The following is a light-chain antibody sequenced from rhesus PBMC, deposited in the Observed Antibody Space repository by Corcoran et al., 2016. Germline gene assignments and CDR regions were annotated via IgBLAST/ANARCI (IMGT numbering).Light chain of an antibody. CDR2: RAS. J-gene: IGKJ2*01. Sequence: DIQMTQSPSSLSASVGDRVTITRRASQGIANWLAWYQPQPGKTPKLLIYRASNLETGVPSRFSGSGSGTVFTLTIGSLQPEDFATYYCQQHDNSPYSFGPGTKLEIK. CDR3: QQHDNSPYS. CDR1: QGIANW. V-gene: IGKV1-69*01.